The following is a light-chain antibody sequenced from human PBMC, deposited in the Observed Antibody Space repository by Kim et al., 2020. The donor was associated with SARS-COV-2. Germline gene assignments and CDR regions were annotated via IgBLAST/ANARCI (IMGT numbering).Light chain of an antibody. J-gene: IGLJ1*01. CDR2: DVS. CDR1: SSDVGGYSY. Sequence: GQAVTISCTGTSSDVGGYSYVSWYQQHPGKALKLMIYDVSKRPSGLPDRFSGTKSGNAASLTISGLQAEDEADYYCCSYAGSYTYVFGTGTKVTVL. CDR3: CSYAGSYTYV. V-gene: IGLV2-11*01.